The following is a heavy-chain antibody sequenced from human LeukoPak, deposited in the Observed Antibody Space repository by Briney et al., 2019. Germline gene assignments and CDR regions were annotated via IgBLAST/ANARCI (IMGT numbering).Heavy chain of an antibody. D-gene: IGHD3-3*01. Sequence: GGSLRLSCAASGFTFSSYAMHWVRQAPGKGLEWVAVISYDGSNKYYADSVKGRFTISRDNSKNTLYLQMNSLRAEDTAVYYCASGSDFWSGYYRYYFDYWGQGTLVTVSS. CDR2: ISYDGSNK. J-gene: IGHJ4*02. CDR3: ASGSDFWSGYYRYYFDY. CDR1: GFTFSSYA. V-gene: IGHV3-30-3*01.